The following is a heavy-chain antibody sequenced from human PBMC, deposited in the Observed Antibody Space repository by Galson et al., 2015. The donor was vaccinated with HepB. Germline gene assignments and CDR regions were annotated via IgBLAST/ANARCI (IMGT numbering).Heavy chain of an antibody. V-gene: IGHV3-74*01. CDR3: AKAGLTSTTGTNIQSYYYMAV. Sequence: SLRLSCAASGFTFSTYWMHWVRQAPGKGLMWISRINTDGSSTSYADSVKGRFTISRDNAKNTLYLQMNSLRAEDTAVYYCAKAGLTSTTGTNIQSYYYMAVWCTRTTVTVSS. CDR2: INTDGSST. D-gene: IGHD1-1*01. J-gene: IGHJ6*03. CDR1: GFTFSTYW.